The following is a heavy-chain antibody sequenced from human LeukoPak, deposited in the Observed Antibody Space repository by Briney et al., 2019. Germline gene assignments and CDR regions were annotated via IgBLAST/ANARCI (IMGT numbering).Heavy chain of an antibody. Sequence: GGSLRLSCAVSGFTYDDYGMSWVRQAPGKGLEWVSGINWNGGNTGYADSVKGRFTISRDNAKNSLYLQMNSLRAEDTALYYCARIRRGSSSWYYFDSWGQGTLVTVSS. J-gene: IGHJ4*02. CDR1: GFTYDDYG. V-gene: IGHV3-20*04. CDR3: ARIRRGSSSWYYFDS. CDR2: INWNGGNT. D-gene: IGHD6-13*01.